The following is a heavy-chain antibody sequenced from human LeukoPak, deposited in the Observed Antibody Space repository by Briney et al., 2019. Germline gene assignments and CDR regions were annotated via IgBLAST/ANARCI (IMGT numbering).Heavy chain of an antibody. CDR2: IYYSGST. CDR3: ARDDWKATNAFDI. Sequence: TLSXTRTVSXXSXXSGXYYWXXXRQHPGXXLEXXGYIYYSGSTYYNPSLKSRVTISVDTSKNQFSLKLSSVTAADTAVYYCARDDWKATNAFDIWGQGTMVTVSS. V-gene: IGHV4-31*03. D-gene: IGHD5-24*01. J-gene: IGHJ3*02. CDR1: XXSXXSGXYY.